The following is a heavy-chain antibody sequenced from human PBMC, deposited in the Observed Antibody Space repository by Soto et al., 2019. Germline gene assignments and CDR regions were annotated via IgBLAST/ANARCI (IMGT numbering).Heavy chain of an antibody. CDR1: GGSISSSSYY. V-gene: IGHV4-39*01. J-gene: IGHJ6*02. CDR3: ARLQLVHKSSTLDYYYGMDV. D-gene: IGHD6-13*01. Sequence: PSETLSLTCTVSGGSISSSSYYWGRIRQPPGKGLEWIGSIYYSGSTYYNPSLKSRVTISVDTSKNQFSLKLSSVTAADTAVYYCARLQLVHKSSTLDYYYGMDVWGQGTTVTVSS. CDR2: IYYSGST.